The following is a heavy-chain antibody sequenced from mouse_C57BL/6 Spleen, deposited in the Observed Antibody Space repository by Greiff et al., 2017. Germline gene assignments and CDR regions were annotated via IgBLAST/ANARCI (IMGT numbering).Heavy chain of an antibody. V-gene: IGHV6-6*01. D-gene: IGHD2-2*01. CDR3: TPRGGYYGYFDV. Sequence: EVMLVESGGGLVQPGGSMKLSCAASGFTFSDAWMDWVRQSPEKGLEWVAEIRNKANNHATYYAESVKGRFTISRDDSKSSVYLQMNSLRAEDTGIYYCTPRGGYYGYFDVWGTGTTVTVSS. J-gene: IGHJ1*03. CDR1: GFTFSDAW. CDR2: IRNKANNHAT.